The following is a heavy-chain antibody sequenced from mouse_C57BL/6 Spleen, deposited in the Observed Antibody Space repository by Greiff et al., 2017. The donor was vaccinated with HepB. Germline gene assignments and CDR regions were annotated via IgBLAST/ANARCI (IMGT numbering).Heavy chain of an antibody. Sequence: QVQLQQPGAELVMPGASVKLSCKASGYTFTSYWMHWVKQRPGQGLEWIGEIDPSDSYTNYNQKFKGKSTLTVDKSSSTAYMQLSSLTSEDSAVYYGARGPDSSGYPAWFAYWGQGTLVTVSA. CDR2: IDPSDSYT. V-gene: IGHV1-69*01. CDR3: ARGPDSSGYPAWFAY. D-gene: IGHD3-2*02. J-gene: IGHJ3*01. CDR1: GYTFTSYW.